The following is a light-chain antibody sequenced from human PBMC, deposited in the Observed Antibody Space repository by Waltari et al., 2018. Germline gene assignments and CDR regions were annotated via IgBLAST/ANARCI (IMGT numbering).Light chain of an antibody. CDR3: QSYDSSLRGSRV. J-gene: IGLJ3*02. CDR1: RVHIGPPYY. V-gene: IGLV1-40*01. Sequence: QSVLTQPPSVSGAPGQRDTISGPGSRVHIGPPYYVHWYQQVPGTAPKPLLYGNSNRPSGVPDRFSGSKSGTSASLTITGLQAEDEADYYCQSYDSSLRGSRVFGGGTKLTVL. CDR2: GNS.